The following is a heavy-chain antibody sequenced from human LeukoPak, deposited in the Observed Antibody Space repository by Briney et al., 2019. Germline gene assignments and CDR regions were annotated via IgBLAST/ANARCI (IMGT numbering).Heavy chain of an antibody. Sequence: PGGSLRLSCAASGFTFSDHYMDWVRQAPGKGLEWVGRTRNKLNSYTTEYAASVKGRFTISRDDSKNSLYLQMNSLKTEDTAVYYCARFLGRITISGVVPYGMDVWGQGTTVTVSS. J-gene: IGHJ6*02. V-gene: IGHV3-72*01. CDR3: ARFLGRITISGVVPYGMDV. CDR2: TRNKLNSYTT. CDR1: GFTFSDHY. D-gene: IGHD3-3*01.